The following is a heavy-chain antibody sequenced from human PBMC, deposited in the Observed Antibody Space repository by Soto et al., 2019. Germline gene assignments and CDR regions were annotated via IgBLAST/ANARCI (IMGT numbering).Heavy chain of an antibody. J-gene: IGHJ4*02. CDR2: IYHSGST. D-gene: IGHD3-9*01. CDR1: GYSISSGYY. Sequence: SETLSLTCAVSGYSISSGYYWGWIRQPPGKGLEWIGSIYHSGSTYYNPSLKSRGTISVDTSKNQFSLKLSSVTAADTAVYYCARAPRTYDILTGYYCAYFDFWGQGTLVTVSS. V-gene: IGHV4-38-2*01. CDR3: ARAPRTYDILTGYYCAYFDF.